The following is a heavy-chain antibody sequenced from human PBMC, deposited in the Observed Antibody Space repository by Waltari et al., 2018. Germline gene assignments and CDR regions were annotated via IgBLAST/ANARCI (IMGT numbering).Heavy chain of an antibody. D-gene: IGHD6-13*01. CDR2: INHRGST. CDR3: ARDSSSWYGNWFDP. V-gene: IGHV4-34*01. J-gene: IGHJ5*02. Sequence: WSWCRQPPGKGLEWIGEINHRGSTNDNPSLKSRVTISVDTSKNQFSLKLSSVTAADTAVYYCARDSSSWYGNWFDPWGQGTLVTVSS.